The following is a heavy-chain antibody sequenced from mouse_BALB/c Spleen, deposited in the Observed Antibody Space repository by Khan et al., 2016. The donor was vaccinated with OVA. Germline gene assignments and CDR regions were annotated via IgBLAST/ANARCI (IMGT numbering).Heavy chain of an antibody. CDR2: INPNNGYT. CDR3: VRDWADYRNDGWFAY. CDR1: GYTFTSYT. D-gene: IGHD2-14*01. J-gene: IGHJ3*01. Sequence: QVQLQQSGAELARPGASVKMFCKASGYTFTSYTIHWIKLRPGQGLEWIGYINPNNGYTNYNQKFKDKATLTADKSSTTVYMQLSSLTSDDSAVYNCVRDWADYRNDGWFAYWGQGTLVTVSA. V-gene: IGHV1-4*01.